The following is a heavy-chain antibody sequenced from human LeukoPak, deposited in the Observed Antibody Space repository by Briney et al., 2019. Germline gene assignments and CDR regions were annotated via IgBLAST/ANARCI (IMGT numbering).Heavy chain of an antibody. CDR3: ARDKRYYYDSSGYYYNAGYFQH. V-gene: IGHV1-18*01. CDR1: GYTFTSYG. Sequence: GSVKVSFKASGYTFTSYGISWVRQAPGQGLEWMGWISAYNGNTNYAQKLQGRVTMTTDTSTSTAYMELRSLRSDDTAVYYCARDKRYYYDSSGYYYNAGYFQHWGQGTLVTVSS. J-gene: IGHJ1*01. D-gene: IGHD3-22*01. CDR2: ISAYNGNT.